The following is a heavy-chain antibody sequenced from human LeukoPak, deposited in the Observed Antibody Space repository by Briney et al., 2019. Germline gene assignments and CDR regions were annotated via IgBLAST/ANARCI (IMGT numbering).Heavy chain of an antibody. CDR2: IYYSGST. D-gene: IGHD4-17*01. Sequence: NPSETLSLTCTVSGGSISSYYWSWIRQPPGKGLEWIGYIYYSGSTNYNPSLKSRVTISVDTSKNQFSLKLTSVTAADTAVYYCARGAPAVTTGGWFDPWGQGTLVTVSS. CDR1: GGSISSYY. V-gene: IGHV4-59*12. CDR3: ARGAPAVTTGGWFDP. J-gene: IGHJ5*02.